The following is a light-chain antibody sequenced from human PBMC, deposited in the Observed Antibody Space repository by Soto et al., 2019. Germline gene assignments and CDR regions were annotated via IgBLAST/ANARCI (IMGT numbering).Light chain of an antibody. CDR3: QQYGSSPPFT. J-gene: IGKJ2*01. Sequence: ESVLTQSAGTLSLYPGERATLSCRASQSVSSRYLAWYQQKPGQAPRLLIYGASNRATGIPDRFSGSGSGTDFTFTISRLEPEDFAVYFCQQYGSSPPFTFGQGTKVDIK. V-gene: IGKV3-20*01. CDR2: GAS. CDR1: QSVSSRY.